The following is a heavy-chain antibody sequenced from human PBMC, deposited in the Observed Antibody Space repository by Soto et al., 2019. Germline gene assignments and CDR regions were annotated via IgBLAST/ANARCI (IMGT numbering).Heavy chain of an antibody. J-gene: IGHJ3*02. CDR2: IYYSGST. D-gene: IGHD3-22*01. V-gene: IGHV4-59*01. Sequence: PSETLSLTCTVSGGSISSYYWSWIRQPPGKGLEWIGYIYYSGSTNYNPSLKSRVTISVDTSKNQFSLKLSSVTAADTAVYYCASTYYYDSSGYYPVGAFDIWGQGTMVTVS. CDR1: GGSISSYY. CDR3: ASTYYYDSSGYYPVGAFDI.